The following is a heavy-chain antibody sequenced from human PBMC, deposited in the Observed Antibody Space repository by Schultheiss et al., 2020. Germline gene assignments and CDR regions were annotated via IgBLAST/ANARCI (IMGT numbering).Heavy chain of an antibody. CDR3: ASTDTAMISHY. Sequence: SETLSLTCAVYGGSFSGYYWSWIRQPPGKGLEWIGHIYYSGSTNYNPSLKSRVTISVDTSENQFSLRLSSVSAADTAVYYCASTDTAMISHYWGRGTLVTVSS. V-gene: IGHV4-34*09. CDR2: IYYSGST. J-gene: IGHJ4*02. CDR1: GGSFSGYY. D-gene: IGHD5-18*01.